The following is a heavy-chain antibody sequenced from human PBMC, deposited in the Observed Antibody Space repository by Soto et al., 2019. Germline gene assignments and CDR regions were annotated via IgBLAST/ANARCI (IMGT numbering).Heavy chain of an antibody. J-gene: IGHJ5*02. CDR1: GFTFSTYW. Sequence: GGSLRLSCAASGFTFSTYWMHWVRQAPGKGLVWVSRIKSDGSSTSCADSVKGRFTISRDNAKNTLYLQMNSLRVEDTAVYYCARSDWFDPWGQGTLVTVSS. CDR2: IKSDGSST. V-gene: IGHV3-74*01. CDR3: ARSDWFDP.